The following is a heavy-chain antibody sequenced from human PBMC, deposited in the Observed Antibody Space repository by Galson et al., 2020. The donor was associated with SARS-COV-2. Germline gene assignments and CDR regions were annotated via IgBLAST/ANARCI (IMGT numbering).Heavy chain of an antibody. CDR2: IPHDGTKK. D-gene: IGHD3-3*01. CDR1: EFTFRTYA. V-gene: IGHV3-30-3*01. CDR3: ARGPLEYLLEAGLDV. Sequence: TGGSLRLSCVASEFTFRTYAMHWVRQAPGKGLEYLAMIPHDGTKKFYADSVKGRFTISRDNSKSTLYLQMNNLRSDDTAVYYCARGPLEYLLEAGLDVWGQGTTVSVSS. J-gene: IGHJ6*02.